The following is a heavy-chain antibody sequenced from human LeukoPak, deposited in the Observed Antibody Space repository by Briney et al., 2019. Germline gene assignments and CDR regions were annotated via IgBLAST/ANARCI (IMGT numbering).Heavy chain of an antibody. CDR2: IYYAGSS. CDR3: ARQAVIIPTGMEGPWFDP. Sequence: SSETLSLTCTVSGVSIKNYYWSWIRQPPGKGLEWIANIYYAGSSDYNPSLKSRVSVSIDASKNHLSLKLTSVTAADTAIYYCARQAVIIPTGMEGPWFDPWGQGTLVAVSS. CDR1: GVSIKNYY. D-gene: IGHD2/OR15-2a*01. J-gene: IGHJ5*02. V-gene: IGHV4-59*08.